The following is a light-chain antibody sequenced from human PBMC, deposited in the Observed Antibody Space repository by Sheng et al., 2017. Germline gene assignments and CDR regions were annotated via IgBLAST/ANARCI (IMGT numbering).Light chain of an antibody. CDR2: DAS. CDR3: QQYTISPIT. V-gene: IGKV3-11*01. CDR1: QSVSSY. Sequence: EIVLTQSPATLSLSPGERATLSCRASQSVSSYLAWYQQKPGQAPRLLIYDASNRATGIPARFSGSGSGTDFTLTISSLEPEDFAVYYCQQYTISPITFGGGTKVEIK. J-gene: IGKJ4*01.